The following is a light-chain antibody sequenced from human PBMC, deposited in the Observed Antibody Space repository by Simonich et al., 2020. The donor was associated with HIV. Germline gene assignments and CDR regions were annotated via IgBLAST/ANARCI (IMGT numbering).Light chain of an antibody. V-gene: IGLV2-23*01. Sequence: QSALTQPASVSGSPGQSITISCTGTSSDVGKYNLVSWYQHHPGKAPKLMIYEGTKRPSGFSNRFSGSMSGNTASLTISGLQAEDEADYYCCSYAGSSSFWVFGGGTKLTVL. CDR1: SSDVGKYNL. CDR3: CSYAGSSSFWV. J-gene: IGLJ3*02. CDR2: EGT.